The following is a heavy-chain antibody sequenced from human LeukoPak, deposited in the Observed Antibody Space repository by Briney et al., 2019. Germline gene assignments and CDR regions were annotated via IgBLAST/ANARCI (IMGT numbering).Heavy chain of an antibody. CDR2: ISYDGSIK. CDR3: AKDWHY. Sequence: GGSLRLSCAASGFTFSSTGMHWVRQAPGKGLEWVSFISYDGSIKYYAGSVRGRFSTSRDNSKNTLYLQMNSLRAEDTAVYYCAKDWHYWGQGTLVTVSS. J-gene: IGHJ4*02. V-gene: IGHV3-30*18. CDR1: GFTFSSTG.